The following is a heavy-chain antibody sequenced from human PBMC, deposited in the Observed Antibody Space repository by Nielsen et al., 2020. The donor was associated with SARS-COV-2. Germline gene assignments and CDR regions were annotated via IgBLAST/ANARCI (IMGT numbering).Heavy chain of an antibody. D-gene: IGHD6-19*01. V-gene: IGHV3-9*01. CDR2: ISWNSGSI. J-gene: IGHJ6*02. CDR1: GFTFDDYA. CDR3: AKDQAVAGTTDYYYGMDV. Sequence: GGSLRLSCAASGFTFDDYAMHWVRQAPGKGLEWVSGISWNSGSIGYADSVKGRFTISRDNAKNSLYLQMNSLRAEDTALYYCAKDQAVAGTTDYYYGMDVWGQGTTVTVSS.